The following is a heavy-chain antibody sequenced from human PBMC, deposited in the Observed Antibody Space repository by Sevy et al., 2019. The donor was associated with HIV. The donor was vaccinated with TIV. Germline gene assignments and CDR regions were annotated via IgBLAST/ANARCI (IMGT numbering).Heavy chain of an antibody. Sequence: GGSLRLSCAASGFTFSSYAMHWVRQAPGKGLEWVAVISYDGSNKYYADSVKGRFTSSRDNSNNTLYLQMNSLRAEDTAVYYCANIVDYYDSSGYQYYFDYWGQGTLVTVSS. CDR2: ISYDGSNK. J-gene: IGHJ4*02. CDR1: GFTFSSYA. V-gene: IGHV3-30-3*01. D-gene: IGHD3-22*01. CDR3: ANIVDYYDSSGYQYYFDY.